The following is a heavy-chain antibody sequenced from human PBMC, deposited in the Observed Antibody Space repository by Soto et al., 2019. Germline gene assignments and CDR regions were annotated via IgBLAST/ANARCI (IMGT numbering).Heavy chain of an antibody. CDR3: AKLSRTYGSGSGYY. Sequence: EVPLLESGGGLVQPGGSLRLSCAASGFTFSSYAMSWVRQAPGKGLEWVSAISGSGGSTYYADSVKGRFTISRDNSRNTLYLQMNSLRAEDTAVYYCAKLSRTYGSGSGYYWGQGTLVTVSS. D-gene: IGHD3-10*01. CDR1: GFTFSSYA. V-gene: IGHV3-23*01. J-gene: IGHJ4*02. CDR2: ISGSGGST.